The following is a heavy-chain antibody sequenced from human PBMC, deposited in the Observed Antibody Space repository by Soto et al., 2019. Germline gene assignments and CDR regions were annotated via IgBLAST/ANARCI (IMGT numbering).Heavy chain of an antibody. CDR3: AKDRRAGGNSAFYFDF. CDR2: ISATGGGT. V-gene: IGHV3-23*01. J-gene: IGHJ4*02. D-gene: IGHD3-16*01. Sequence: GESLILSGTASGVTFSTYAMSWVRQAPGKGLEWVSLISATGGGTYYADSVKGRFTTSRDNSHNTLYLQVHSLTAEDTAVYYCAKDRRAGGNSAFYFDFWGQGAQVTVSS. CDR1: GVTFSTYA.